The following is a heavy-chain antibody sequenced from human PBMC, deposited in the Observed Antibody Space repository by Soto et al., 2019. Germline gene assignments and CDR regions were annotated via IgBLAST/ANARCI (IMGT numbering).Heavy chain of an antibody. J-gene: IGHJ5*02. V-gene: IGHV4-31*03. CDR1: GGSISSGGYY. CDR3: ARSIDP. Sequence: QVQLQESGPGLVKPSQTLSLTCTVSGGSISSGGYYWSWIRQHPGKGLEWIGYIYYSGSTYYNPALKRRVTISVVTSKNHVDLKLSSGTAADTAVYYCARSIDPWGQGTLVTVSS. CDR2: IYYSGST.